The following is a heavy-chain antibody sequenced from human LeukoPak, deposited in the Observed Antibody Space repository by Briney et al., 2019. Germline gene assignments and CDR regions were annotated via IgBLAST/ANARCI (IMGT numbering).Heavy chain of an antibody. Sequence: PSETLSLTCAVYGGSFSGYYWSWIRQPPGKGLEWIGEINHSGSTNYNPSLKSRVTISVDTSKNQFSLKLSSVTAADTAVYYCARGGVVVTAIPLHAFDIWGQGTMVTVSS. CDR3: ARGGVVVTAIPLHAFDI. V-gene: IGHV4-34*01. D-gene: IGHD2-21*02. J-gene: IGHJ3*02. CDR1: GGSFSGYY. CDR2: INHSGST.